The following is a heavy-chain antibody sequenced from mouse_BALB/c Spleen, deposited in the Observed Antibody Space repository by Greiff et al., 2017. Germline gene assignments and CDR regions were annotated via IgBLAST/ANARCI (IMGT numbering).Heavy chain of an antibody. D-gene: IGHD4-1*01. CDR1: GFTFSSYG. V-gene: IGHV5-6*01. Sequence: EVQVVESGGDLVKPGGSLKLSCAASGFTFSSYGMSWVRQTPDKRLEWVATISSGGSYTYYPDSVKGRFTISRDNAKNTMYLQMSSLKSEDTAMYYCARHLTGRGMMDYWGQGTSVTVSS. J-gene: IGHJ4*01. CDR2: ISSGGSYT. CDR3: ARHLTGRGMMDY.